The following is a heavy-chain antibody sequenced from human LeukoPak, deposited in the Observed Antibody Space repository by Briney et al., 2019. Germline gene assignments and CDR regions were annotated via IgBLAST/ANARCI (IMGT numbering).Heavy chain of an antibody. V-gene: IGHV4-61*02. D-gene: IGHD6-13*01. CDR3: AAAGQYYYYYYMDV. CDR1: GGSISSGSCY. CDR2: IYTSGST. Sequence: SQTLSLTCTVSGGSISSGSCYWSWIRQPAGKGLEWIGRIYTSGSTNYNPSPKSRVTISVDTSKNQFSLKLSSVTAADTAVYYCAAAGQYYYYYYMDVWGKGTTVTISS. J-gene: IGHJ6*03.